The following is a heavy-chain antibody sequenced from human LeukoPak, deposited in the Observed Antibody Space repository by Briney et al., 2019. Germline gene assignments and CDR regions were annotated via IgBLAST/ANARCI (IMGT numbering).Heavy chain of an antibody. CDR3: ARDLSGVNPFDY. Sequence: SETLSLTCTVSGGSISSYYWSWIRQPPGKGLEWIGYIYYSGSTNYNPSLKSRVTISVDTSKNQLSLKLSSVTAEDTAVYYCARDLSGVNPFDYWGQGTLVTVSS. CDR1: GGSISSYY. D-gene: IGHD2-8*01. J-gene: IGHJ4*02. V-gene: IGHV4-59*01. CDR2: IYYSGST.